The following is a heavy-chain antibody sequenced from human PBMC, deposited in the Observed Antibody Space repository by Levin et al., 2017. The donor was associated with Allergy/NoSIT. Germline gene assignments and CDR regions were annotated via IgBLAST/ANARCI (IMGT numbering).Heavy chain of an antibody. CDR2: ISSSSSYM. CDR3: ARDRRWGGSGNDFIPLLDY. CDR1: GFTFRTYS. Sequence: GGSLRLSCAASGFTFRTYSMNWVRQAPGKGPEWVASISSSSSYMYYADSVKGRFTISRDNAKNSVYLQMNSLKAEDTGVYYCARDRRWGGSGNDFIPLLDYWGQGTLVTISS. V-gene: IGHV3-21*01. D-gene: IGHD5-12*01. J-gene: IGHJ4*02.